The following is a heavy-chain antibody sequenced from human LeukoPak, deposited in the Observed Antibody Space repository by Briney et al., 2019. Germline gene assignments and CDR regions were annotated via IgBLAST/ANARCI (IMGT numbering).Heavy chain of an antibody. V-gene: IGHV1-18*01. CDR3: ARDPHTRYSSGWYWFDP. J-gene: IGHJ5*02. D-gene: IGHD6-19*01. CDR1: GYTFTSYG. Sequence: ASVKVSCKASGYTFTSYGISWVRQAPGQGLEWMGWISAYNGNTNYAQKLQGRVTMTTDTSTSTAYMELRSLRSDDTAVYYCARDPHTRYSSGWYWFDPWGQGTLVTVSS. CDR2: ISAYNGNT.